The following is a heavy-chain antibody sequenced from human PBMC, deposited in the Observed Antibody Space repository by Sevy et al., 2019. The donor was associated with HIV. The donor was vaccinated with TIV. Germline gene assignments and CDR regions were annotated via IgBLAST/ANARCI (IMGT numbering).Heavy chain of an antibody. Sequence: SETLSLTCTVSGDSISSGNHWWSWIRQPAGKGLEWIGRFYSSGRTMYNSSLKSRVIMSVDTSKNQFSLMVSSLIAADTAIYYCARDGIRRDYYHGMDVWGQGTTVTVSS. D-gene: IGHD3-10*01. CDR1: GDSISSGNHW. CDR3: ARDGIRRDYYHGMDV. V-gene: IGHV4-61*02. CDR2: FYSSGRT. J-gene: IGHJ6*02.